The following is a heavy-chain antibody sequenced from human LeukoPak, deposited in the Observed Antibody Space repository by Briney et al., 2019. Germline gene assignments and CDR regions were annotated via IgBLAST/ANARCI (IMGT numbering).Heavy chain of an antibody. CDR2: ISGSGGST. D-gene: IGHD6-19*01. V-gene: IGHV3-23*01. CDR3: AKVAAVAGTGYNWFDP. CDR1: GFTFSSYA. J-gene: IGHJ5*02. Sequence: GGSLRLSCAASGFTFSSYAMSWVRQAPGKGLEWVSAISGSGGSTYYADSVKGRFTISRDNSKNTLYLQMNSLRAEDTAVYYCAKVAAVAGTGYNWFDPWGQGTLVTVSS.